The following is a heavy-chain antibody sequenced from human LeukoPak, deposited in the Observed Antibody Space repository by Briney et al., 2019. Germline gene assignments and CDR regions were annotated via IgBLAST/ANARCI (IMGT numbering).Heavy chain of an antibody. V-gene: IGHV3-23*01. Sequence: GGSLRLSCAASGFTFSSYAMSWVRQAPGKGLQWVSGISGSGISTYYADSVKGRFTISRDNSKNTLYLQMNSLRAEDTAVYYCAKEPMTTVTFFDYWGQGTLVTVSS. CDR1: GFTFSSYA. CDR2: ISGSGIST. D-gene: IGHD4-17*01. J-gene: IGHJ4*02. CDR3: AKEPMTTVTFFDY.